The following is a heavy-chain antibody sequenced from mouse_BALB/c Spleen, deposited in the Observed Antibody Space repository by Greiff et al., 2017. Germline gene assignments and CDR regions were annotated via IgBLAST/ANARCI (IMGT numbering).Heavy chain of an antibody. J-gene: IGHJ4*01. CDR3: ARRDYDYDGGYAMDY. Sequence: EVHLVASGGGLVQPGGSRKLSCAASGFTFSSFGMHWVRQAPEKGLEWVAYISSGSSTIYYADTVKGRFTISRDNPKNTLFLQMTSLRSEDTAMYYCARRDYDYDGGYAMDYWGQGTSVTVSS. D-gene: IGHD2-4*01. CDR1: GFTFSSFG. CDR2: ISSGSSTI. V-gene: IGHV5-17*02.